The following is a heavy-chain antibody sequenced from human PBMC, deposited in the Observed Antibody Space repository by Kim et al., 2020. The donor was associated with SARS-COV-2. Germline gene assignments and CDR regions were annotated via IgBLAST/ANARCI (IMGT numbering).Heavy chain of an antibody. J-gene: IGHJ6*02. CDR1: GFTFDDYA. Sequence: GGSLRLSCAASGFTFDDYAMHWVRQAPGKGLDWVSGISWNSGSIGYADSVKGRFTISRDNAKNSLYLQMNSLRAEDTALYYCAKDKRAAGTGYYYGMDVWGQGTTVTVSS. V-gene: IGHV3-9*01. CDR2: ISWNSGSI. D-gene: IGHD6-13*01. CDR3: AKDKRAAGTGYYYGMDV.